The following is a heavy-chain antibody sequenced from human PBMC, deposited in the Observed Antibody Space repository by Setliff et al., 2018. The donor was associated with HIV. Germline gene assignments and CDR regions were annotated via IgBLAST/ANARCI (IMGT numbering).Heavy chain of an antibody. V-gene: IGHV1-46*01. J-gene: IGHJ5*02. CDR3: ARHRYSSSINWFDP. Sequence: ASVKVSCKASGYTFTNYYMHWVRQAPGQGLEWMGKIYPGGARRSYAQKFQGRVTITRDTSASTAYMELSSLRPEDTAVYYCARHRYSSSINWFDPWGQGTLVTVSS. CDR2: IYPGGARR. D-gene: IGHD6-13*01. CDR1: GYTFTNYY.